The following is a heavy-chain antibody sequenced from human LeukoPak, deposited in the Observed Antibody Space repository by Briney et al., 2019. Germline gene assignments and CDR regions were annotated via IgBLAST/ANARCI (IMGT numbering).Heavy chain of an antibody. D-gene: IGHD3-9*01. J-gene: IGHJ4*02. Sequence: GGSLRLSCAASGFTFSNYAMSWVRQAPGKGLEWVSAITGSGGNTYYADSVKGRFTISRDNPKNTVFLQMNSLRAEDTAVYYCAKWGDYDVLTGYYVSDYWGQGTLVTVS. CDR2: ITGSGGNT. CDR1: GFTFSNYA. V-gene: IGHV3-23*01. CDR3: AKWGDYDVLTGYYVSDY.